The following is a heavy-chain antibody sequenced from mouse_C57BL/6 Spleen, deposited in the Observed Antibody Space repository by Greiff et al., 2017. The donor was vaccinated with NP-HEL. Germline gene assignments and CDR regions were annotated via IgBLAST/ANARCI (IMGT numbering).Heavy chain of an antibody. J-gene: IGHJ2*01. CDR2: IDPANGNT. CDR1: GFTIKNTY. V-gene: IGHV14-3*01. D-gene: IGHD2-3*01. CDR3: AGCGYYRGSYFDY. Sequence: VQLQQSVAELVRPGASVKLSCTASGFTIKNTYMHWVKQRPEQGLEWIGRIDPANGNTKYAPKFQGKATITADTSSNTAYLQLSSLTSEDTAIYYCAGCGYYRGSYFDYWGQGTTLTVSS.